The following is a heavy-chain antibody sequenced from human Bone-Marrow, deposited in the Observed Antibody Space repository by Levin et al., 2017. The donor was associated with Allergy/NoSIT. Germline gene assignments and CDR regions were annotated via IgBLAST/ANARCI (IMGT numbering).Heavy chain of an antibody. Sequence: SSETLSLTCTVSGASMNRYYWSWIRQPPGKGLEWIGYIYYNGNTNYNPSLKSRVTISVDTSKNQFSLNLNSVTAADTALYYCARDKSGTYFSFEDWGQGTLVTVSS. CDR2: IYYNGNT. J-gene: IGHJ4*02. D-gene: IGHD1-26*01. CDR1: GASMNRYY. V-gene: IGHV4-59*01. CDR3: ARDKSGTYFSFED.